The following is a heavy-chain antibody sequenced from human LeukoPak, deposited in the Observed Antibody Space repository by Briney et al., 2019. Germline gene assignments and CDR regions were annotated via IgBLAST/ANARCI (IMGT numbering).Heavy chain of an antibody. Sequence: PSETLSLTCTASGGSVSKNTYHWGWVRQPPGRGLEWIAYIYYIGNTNYNPSLKSRATISIDTSKNQFSLTLSSVTAADTAVYYCARFRSSGWYYFDSWGQGMPVSVSS. J-gene: IGHJ4*02. D-gene: IGHD6-19*01. V-gene: IGHV4-61*05. CDR2: IYYIGNT. CDR1: GGSVSKNTYH. CDR3: ARFRSSGWYYFDS.